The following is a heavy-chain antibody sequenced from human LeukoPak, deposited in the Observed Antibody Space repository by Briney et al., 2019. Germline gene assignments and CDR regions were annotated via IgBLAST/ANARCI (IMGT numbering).Heavy chain of an antibody. J-gene: IGHJ4*02. Sequence: SETLSLTCTVSGDSMSTYYWTWIRQPPGKGLEWIGYIYNSGSTNYNPSLKSRVTISVDTSKNQFSLKLSSVTAADTAVYYCASISITIFGVVTSDYWGQGTLVTVSS. CDR1: GDSMSTYY. CDR2: IYNSGST. D-gene: IGHD3-3*01. V-gene: IGHV4-59*12. CDR3: ASISITIFGVVTSDY.